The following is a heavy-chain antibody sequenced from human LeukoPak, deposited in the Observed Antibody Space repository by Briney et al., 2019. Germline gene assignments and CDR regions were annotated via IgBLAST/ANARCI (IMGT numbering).Heavy chain of an antibody. CDR3: ARLYCSGGSCYSAKYYFDY. D-gene: IGHD2-15*01. CDR2: INPNSGGT. V-gene: IGHV1-2*02. Sequence: ASVKVSCKASGYTFTGYYMHWVRQAPGQGLEWMGWINPNSGGTNYAQKSQGRVTMTRDTSISTAYMELGRLRSDDTAVYYCARLYCSGGSCYSAKYYFDYWGQGTLVTVSS. J-gene: IGHJ4*02. CDR1: GYTFTGYY.